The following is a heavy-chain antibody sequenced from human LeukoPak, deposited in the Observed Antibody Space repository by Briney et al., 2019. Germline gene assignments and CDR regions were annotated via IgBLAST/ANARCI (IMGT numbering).Heavy chain of an antibody. J-gene: IGHJ3*02. CDR1: GGSISSYY. D-gene: IGHD3-16*01. CDR2: IYYSGST. Sequence: PSETLSLTCTVSGGSISSYYWSWIRQPPGKGLEWIRYIYYSGSTNYNPSLKSRVTISVDTSKNQFSLKLSSVTAADTAVYYCARVRRAFGAFDIWGQGTMVTVSS. V-gene: IGHV4-59*01. CDR3: ARVRRAFGAFDI.